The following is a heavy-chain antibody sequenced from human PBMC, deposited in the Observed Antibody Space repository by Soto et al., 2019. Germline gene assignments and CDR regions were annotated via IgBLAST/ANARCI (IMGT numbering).Heavy chain of an antibody. J-gene: IGHJ6*02. Sequence: SETLSLTCTVSGGSISSYYWSWIRQPAGKGLEWIGRIYNSGSTNYNPSLKSRVTMSVDTSKNQFSLKLSSVTAADTAVYCCARIIGDTVIYSYGMDVWAHGTKVTVS. V-gene: IGHV4-4*07. CDR1: GGSISSYY. D-gene: IGHD2-21*01. CDR2: IYNSGST. CDR3: ARIIGDTVIYSYGMDV.